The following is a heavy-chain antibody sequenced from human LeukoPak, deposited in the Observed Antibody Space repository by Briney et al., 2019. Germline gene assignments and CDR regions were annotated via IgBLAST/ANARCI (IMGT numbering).Heavy chain of an antibody. CDR3: AFLNTGGLAAAGSEVDY. J-gene: IGHJ4*02. CDR1: GCTFTSYA. CDR2: INAGNGNT. V-gene: IGHV1-3*01. D-gene: IGHD6-13*01. Sequence: GASVKVSCKASGCTFTSYAMHWVRQAPGQRLEWMGWINAGNGNTKYSQKFQGRVTITRDTSASTAYMELSSLRSEDTAVYYCAFLNTGGLAAAGSEVDYWGQGTLVTVSS.